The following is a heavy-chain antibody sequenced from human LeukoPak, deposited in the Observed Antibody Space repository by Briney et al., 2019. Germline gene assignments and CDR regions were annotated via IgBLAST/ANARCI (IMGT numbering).Heavy chain of an antibody. CDR3: ASRSMVRGVMGDY. D-gene: IGHD3-10*01. V-gene: IGHV3-30*04. Sequence: PGGSLRLSCAASGFTFSSYAMHWVRQAPGKGLEGVAVISYDGSNKYYADSVKGRFTISRDNSKNTLYLQMNSLRAEDTAVYYCASRSMVRGVMGDYWGQGTLVTVSS. CDR2: ISYDGSNK. J-gene: IGHJ4*02. CDR1: GFTFSSYA.